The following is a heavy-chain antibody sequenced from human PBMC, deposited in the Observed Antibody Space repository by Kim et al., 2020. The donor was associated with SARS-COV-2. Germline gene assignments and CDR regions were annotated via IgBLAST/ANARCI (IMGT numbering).Heavy chain of an antibody. D-gene: IGHD1-1*01. J-gene: IGHJ3*02. CDR1: GYSISSGYY. CDR2: IYHSGST. CDR3: ARGNWNDVAFDI. Sequence: SETLSLTCTVSGYSISSGYYWGWIRQPPGKGLEWIGSIYHSGSTYYNPSLKSRVTISVDTSKNQFSLKLSSVTAADTAVYHCARGNWNDVAFDIWGQGT. V-gene: IGHV4-38-2*02.